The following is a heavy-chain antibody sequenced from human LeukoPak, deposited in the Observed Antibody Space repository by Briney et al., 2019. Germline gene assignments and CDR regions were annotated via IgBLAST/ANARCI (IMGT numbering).Heavy chain of an antibody. CDR3: ASVGHCSASSCNFHYYYFYMDV. V-gene: IGHV4-39*02. CDR2: INYSGNT. J-gene: IGHJ6*03. D-gene: IGHD2-2*01. CDR1: GGSISTTSYY. Sequence: SETLSLTCTVSGGSISTTSYYWGWIRQSPGKGLEWIGAINYSGNTYYNPSLKSRVTMSVDTSENHFSLNLGSVTAADTAVYYCASVGHCSASSCNFHYYYFYMDVWGKGTTVTVSS.